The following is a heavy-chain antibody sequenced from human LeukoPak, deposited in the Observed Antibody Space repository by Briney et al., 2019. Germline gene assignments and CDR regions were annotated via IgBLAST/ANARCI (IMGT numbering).Heavy chain of an antibody. CDR1: GFTFVDYA. V-gene: IGHV3-9*01. CDR2: ISWNSGSI. CDR3: ARALGYCSSASCYYFDN. Sequence: GGSLRLSCAASGFTFVDYAMHWVRQAPGKGLEWVSGISWNSGSIGYADSVKGRFTISRDNAKNSLYLQMNSLRAEDTAVYYCARALGYCSSASCYYFDNWGQGTLVTVSS. D-gene: IGHD2-2*01. J-gene: IGHJ4*02.